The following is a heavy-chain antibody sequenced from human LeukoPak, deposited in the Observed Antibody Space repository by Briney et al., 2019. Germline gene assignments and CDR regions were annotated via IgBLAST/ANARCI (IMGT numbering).Heavy chain of an antibody. CDR2: ISSSSSYI. J-gene: IGHJ4*02. Sequence: GGSLRLSCAASGFTFSSYSMNWVRQAPGKGLEWVSSISSSSSYIYYADSVKGRFTISRDNAKNSLYLQMNSLRAEDTAVYYCARDRDDLVGITIFGVASDYWGQGTLVTVSS. D-gene: IGHD3-3*01. CDR3: ARDRDDLVGITIFGVASDY. CDR1: GFTFSSYS. V-gene: IGHV3-21*01.